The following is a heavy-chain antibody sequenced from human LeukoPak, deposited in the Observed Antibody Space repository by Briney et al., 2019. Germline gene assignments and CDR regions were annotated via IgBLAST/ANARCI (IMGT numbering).Heavy chain of an antibody. CDR3: ARIGRFKWFGELLSTFNYYGMDV. CDR2: IKQDGSEK. Sequence: GGSLRLPCAASGFTFSSYWMSWVRQAPGKGLEWVANIKQDGSEKYYVDSVKGRFTISRDNAKNSLYLQMNSLRAEDTAVYYCARIGRFKWFGELLSTFNYYGMDVWGQGTTVTVSS. V-gene: IGHV3-7*01. D-gene: IGHD3-10*01. CDR1: GFTFSSYW. J-gene: IGHJ6*02.